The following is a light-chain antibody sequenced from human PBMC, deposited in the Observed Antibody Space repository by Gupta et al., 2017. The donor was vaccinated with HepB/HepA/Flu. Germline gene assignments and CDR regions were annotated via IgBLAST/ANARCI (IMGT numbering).Light chain of an antibody. J-gene: IGKJ1*01. CDR3: QQSDSVPKT. CDR1: QSISYY. V-gene: IGKV1-39*01. Sequence: DIQMTQSPSSLSASVGDRVTITCRASQSISYYLNWYQQKPGKAPKLLIYAAPSGQSGVPSRFSGSGSGTDFTLTISRLQPEDFATYYCQQSDSVPKTFGQGTKVEIK. CDR2: AAP.